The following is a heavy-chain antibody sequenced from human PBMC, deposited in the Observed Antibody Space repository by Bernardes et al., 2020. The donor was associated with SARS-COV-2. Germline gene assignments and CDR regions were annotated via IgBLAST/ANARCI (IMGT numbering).Heavy chain of an antibody. Sequence: SEPLSLTCTVSGGSISSGDYYWSWIRQPPGKGLEWIGYIYYSGSTYYNPSLKSRVTISVDTSKNQFSLKLSSVTAADTAVYYCAREGVNYYFDYWGQGTLVTVSS. CDR1: GGSISSGDYY. D-gene: IGHD2-8*01. CDR3: AREGVNYYFDY. J-gene: IGHJ4*02. CDR2: IYYSGST. V-gene: IGHV4-30-4*01.